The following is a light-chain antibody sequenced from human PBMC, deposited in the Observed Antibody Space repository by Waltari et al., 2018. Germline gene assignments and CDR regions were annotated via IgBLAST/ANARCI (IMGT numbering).Light chain of an antibody. CDR3: CSYADRGTYV. J-gene: IGLJ1*01. Sequence: QSALTQPASASGTPGQSITISCTGTTSDVGSYDFVSWYQQHPGEAPKLLIFEVSKRPPDISGRVSGSKSGSTASLTISGLQPDDEADYYCCSYADRGTYVFGTGTKVTVL. V-gene: IGLV2-23*02. CDR1: TSDVGSYDF. CDR2: EVS.